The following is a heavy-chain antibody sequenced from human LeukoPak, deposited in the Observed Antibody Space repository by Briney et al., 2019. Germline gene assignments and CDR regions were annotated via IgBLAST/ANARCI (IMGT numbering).Heavy chain of an antibody. J-gene: IGHJ3*02. CDR3: AIPRGYCGGDCYDAFDI. V-gene: IGHV4-39*07. D-gene: IGHD2-21*02. CDR2: IYYSGST. Sequence: SETLSLTCTVSGGSISSSSYYWGWIRQPPGKGLEWIGSIYYSGSTYYNPSLKSRVTISVDTSKNQFSLKLSSVTAADTAVYYCAIPRGYCGGDCYDAFDIWGQGTMVTVSS. CDR1: GGSISSSSYY.